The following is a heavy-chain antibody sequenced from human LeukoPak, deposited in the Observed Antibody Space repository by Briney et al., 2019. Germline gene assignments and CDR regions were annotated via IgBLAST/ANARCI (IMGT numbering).Heavy chain of an antibody. CDR2: INPSGGST. Sequence: ASVKVSCKASGYTFTSYYVHWVRQAPGQGLEWMGLINPSGGSTNYAQKFQGRVTMTRDMSTSTVYMELSSLRSEDTAVYYCARDTRPAGLSDFAWLHGVYLTANTWFDPWGQGTLVTVSS. V-gene: IGHV1-46*01. CDR3: ARDTRPAGLSDFAWLHGVYLTANTWFDP. D-gene: IGHD3-9*01. J-gene: IGHJ5*02. CDR1: GYTFTSYY.